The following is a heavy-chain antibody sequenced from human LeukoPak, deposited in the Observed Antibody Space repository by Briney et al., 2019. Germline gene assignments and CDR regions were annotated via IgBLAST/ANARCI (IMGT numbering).Heavy chain of an antibody. CDR3: ARGRPHGNDY. V-gene: IGHV3-74*01. Sequence: GGSLRLSCAASGFTFSSYWMIWVRQAPGKGLVWVSRIASDGSSTTYADSVKGRFSISRDNAKNTLYLQMNSLRVEDTAVYYCARGRPHGNDYWGQGTLVTVSS. CDR1: GFTFSSYW. D-gene: IGHD4-23*01. CDR2: IASDGSST. J-gene: IGHJ4*02.